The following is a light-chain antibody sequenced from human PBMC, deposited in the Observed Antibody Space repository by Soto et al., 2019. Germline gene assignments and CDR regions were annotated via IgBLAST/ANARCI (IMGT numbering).Light chain of an antibody. CDR3: QSYDNSLSGSWI. Sequence: QSVLTQPPSVSGAPGLRVTISCTGNSANIGAGYDVHWYQQLPGTAPKLLIYGDNNRPSEVPDRFSGSKSGTSASLAITGLQAEDEADYYCQSYDNSLSGSWIFGGGTKLTVL. J-gene: IGLJ2*01. CDR2: GDN. CDR1: SANIGAGYD. V-gene: IGLV1-40*01.